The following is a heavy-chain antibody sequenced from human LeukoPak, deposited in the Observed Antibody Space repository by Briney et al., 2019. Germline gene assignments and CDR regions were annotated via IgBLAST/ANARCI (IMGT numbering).Heavy chain of an antibody. CDR3: ARDREDAEFGDY. J-gene: IGHJ4*02. Sequence: GGSLRLFCAASVFTFSSYSMSWARQAPGKGLEWVSSISSSSSYIYYADSVKGRFTISRDNAKNSLYLQMNSLRAEDTAVYYCARDREDAEFGDYWGQGTLVTVSS. D-gene: IGHD2/OR15-2a*01. CDR1: VFTFSSYS. CDR2: ISSSSSYI. V-gene: IGHV3-21*01.